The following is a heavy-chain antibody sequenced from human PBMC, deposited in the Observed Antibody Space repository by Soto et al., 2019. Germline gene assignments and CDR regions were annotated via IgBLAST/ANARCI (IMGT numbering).Heavy chain of an antibody. J-gene: IGHJ5*02. D-gene: IGHD3-9*01. CDR3: TTEEKYYDILTGSGPTFDP. V-gene: IGHV3-15*07. CDR2: IKSKTDGGTT. Sequence: PGGSLRLSCAAAGFTFSNAWMNWVRQAPGKGLEWVGRIKSKTDGGTTDYAAPVKGRFTISRDDSKNTLYLQMNSLKTEDTAVYYCTTEEKYYDILTGSGPTFDPWGQGTLVTVSS. CDR1: GFTFSNAW.